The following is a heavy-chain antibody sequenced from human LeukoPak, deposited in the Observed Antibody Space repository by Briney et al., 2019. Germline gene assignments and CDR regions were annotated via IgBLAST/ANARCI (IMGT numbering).Heavy chain of an antibody. CDR3: AKGRGFDWLPWAFDI. CDR1: GFTFSSYA. J-gene: IGHJ3*02. V-gene: IGHV3-9*03. CDR2: ISWNSGSI. D-gene: IGHD3-9*01. Sequence: GGSLRLSCAASGFTFSSYAMHWVRQAPGKGLEGVSGISWNSGSIGYADSVKGRFTISRDNAKNSLYLQMNSLRAEDMALYYCAKGRGFDWLPWAFDIWGQGTMVTVSS.